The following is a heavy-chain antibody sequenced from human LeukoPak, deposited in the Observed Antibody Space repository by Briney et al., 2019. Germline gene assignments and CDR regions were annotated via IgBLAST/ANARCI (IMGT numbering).Heavy chain of an antibody. Sequence: GGSLRLSCAASGFTFSNYAMSWVRQSPGKGLEHVSGINGNGDKVYYADSVKGRFTISRDNSKNTLYLQMNSLRAEDTAVYYCAISQRDYGDYWGQGTLVTVSS. D-gene: IGHD3-16*02. J-gene: IGHJ4*02. CDR2: INGNGDKV. V-gene: IGHV3-23*01. CDR1: GFTFSNYA. CDR3: AISQRDYGDY.